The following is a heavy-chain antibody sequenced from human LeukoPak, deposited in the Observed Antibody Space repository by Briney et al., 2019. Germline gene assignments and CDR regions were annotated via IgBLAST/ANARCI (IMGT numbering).Heavy chain of an antibody. Sequence: PSETLSLTCTVSGGSIRSSYYWGWIRQPPGKGLEWIGSIYYSGSTYYNPSLKSRVSISVDTTKNQFSLKVSSVTAADTAVYYCARRRGAAVAGTIYYYGMDVWGQGTTVTVSS. CDR3: ARRRGAAVAGTIYYYGMDV. D-gene: IGHD6-19*01. CDR1: GGSIRSSYY. V-gene: IGHV4-39*01. J-gene: IGHJ6*02. CDR2: IYYSGST.